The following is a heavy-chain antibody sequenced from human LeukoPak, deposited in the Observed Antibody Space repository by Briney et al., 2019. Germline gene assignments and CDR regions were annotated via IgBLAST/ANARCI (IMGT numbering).Heavy chain of an antibody. V-gene: IGHV3-9*03. D-gene: IGHD6-19*01. CDR1: GFTFDDYA. J-gene: IGHJ3*02. Sequence: GGSLRLSCAASGFTFDDYAMHWVRRAPGKGLEWVSGISWNSGSIGYADSVKGRFTISRDNAKNSLYLQMNSLRAEDMALYYCAKDRTRYSSGWYFPVAFDIWGQGTMVTVSS. CDR2: ISWNSGSI. CDR3: AKDRTRYSSGWYFPVAFDI.